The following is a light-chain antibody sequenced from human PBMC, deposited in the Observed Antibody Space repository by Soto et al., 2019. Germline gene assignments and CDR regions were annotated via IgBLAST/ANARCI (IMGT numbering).Light chain of an antibody. V-gene: IGKV3-20*01. J-gene: IGKJ3*01. CDR2: DGS. CDR3: QQYGSSPPGT. CDR1: QSVSSNY. Sequence: IVLTQSPGTPSLSPGERATLSCRASQSVSSNYLAWYQQKPGQAPRLLIYDGSIRATGIPDRFSGSGSGTDFTLTIRRLGPEDFAVYYCQQYGSSPPGTFGPGTKVDIK.